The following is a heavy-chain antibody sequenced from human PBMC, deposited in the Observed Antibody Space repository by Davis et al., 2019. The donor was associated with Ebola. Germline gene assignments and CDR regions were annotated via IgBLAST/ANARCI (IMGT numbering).Heavy chain of an antibody. CDR3: AKGEGSNWIWGFDH. D-gene: IGHD1-1*01. CDR1: GFTFSSYS. Sequence: GESLKISCAASGFTFSSYSMDWVRQAPGKGLEWVSSLSSGSDYIHYADSVKGRFTIYRDNSKNTLYLQMRSLRVEDTAVYYCAKGEGSNWIWGFDHWGQGALVTVSA. V-gene: IGHV3-21*04. CDR2: LSSGSDYI. J-gene: IGHJ4*02.